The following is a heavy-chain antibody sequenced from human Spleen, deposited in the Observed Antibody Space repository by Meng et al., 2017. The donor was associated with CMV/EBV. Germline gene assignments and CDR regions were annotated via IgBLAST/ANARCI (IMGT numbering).Heavy chain of an antibody. V-gene: IGHV3-21*06. CDR1: GFTFSSYS. CDR3: ARDPTVVDTDMVREAFDV. D-gene: IGHD5-18*01. Sequence: GESLKISCAASGFTFSSYSMNWVRQAPGKGLEWASSISSSSSYIYYADSVKGRFTISRDNADNLIFLQMNSLRAEDTAVYYCARDPTVVDTDMVREAFDVWGQGTMVTVSS. J-gene: IGHJ3*01. CDR2: ISSSSSYI.